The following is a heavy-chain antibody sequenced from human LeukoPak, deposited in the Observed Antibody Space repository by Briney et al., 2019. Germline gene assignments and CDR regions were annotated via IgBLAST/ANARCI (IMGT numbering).Heavy chain of an antibody. V-gene: IGHV1-8*01. D-gene: IGHD3-10*01. J-gene: IGHJ5*02. CDR3: ARGRMVRGVTWWFDP. Sequence: ASVKVSCKASGSTFTSYDINWARQATGQGLEWMGWMNPNSGNTGYAQKFQGRVTMTRNTSISTAYMELSSLRSEDTAVYYCARGRMVRGVTWWFDPWGQGTLVTVSS. CDR2: MNPNSGNT. CDR1: GSTFTSYD.